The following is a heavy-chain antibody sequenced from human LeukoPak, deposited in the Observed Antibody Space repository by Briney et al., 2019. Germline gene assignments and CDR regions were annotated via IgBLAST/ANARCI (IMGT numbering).Heavy chain of an antibody. V-gene: IGHV3-30*18. CDR2: ISYDGSNK. J-gene: IGHJ4*02. CDR1: GFTFSSSA. CDR3: AKDLSMAAAGTIQNYFDY. D-gene: IGHD6-13*01. Sequence: GGSLRLSCAASGFTFSSSAMSWVRQAPGKGLEWVAVISYDGSNKYYADSVKGRFTISRDNSKNTLYLQMNSLRAEDTAVYYCAKDLSMAAAGTIQNYFDYWGQGTLVTVSS.